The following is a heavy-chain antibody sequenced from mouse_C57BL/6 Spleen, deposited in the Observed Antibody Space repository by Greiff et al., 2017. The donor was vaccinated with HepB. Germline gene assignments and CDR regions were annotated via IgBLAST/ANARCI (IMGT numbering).Heavy chain of an antibody. J-gene: IGHJ2*01. CDR3: ARNFFY. V-gene: IGHV3-6*01. Sequence: EVKLVKSGPGLVKPSQSLSLTCSVTGYSITSGYYWNWIRQFPGNKLEWMGYISYDGSNNYNPSLKNRISITRDTSKNQFFLKLNSVTTEDTATYYCARNFFYWGQGTTLTVSS. CDR2: ISYDGSN. CDR1: GYSITSGYY.